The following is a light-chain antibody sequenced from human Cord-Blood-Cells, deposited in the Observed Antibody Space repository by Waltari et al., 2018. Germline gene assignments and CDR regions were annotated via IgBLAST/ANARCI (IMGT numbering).Light chain of an antibody. V-gene: IGLV2-14*03. Sequence: QSALTQPASVSGSPGQSITISCTGTSSDVGGYHYVSWYQQHPGKAPKLMIYNVSNRPSGVSNRFSGSKSGNTASLTISGLQAEDEADYYGSSYTSSSTRVFGGGTKLTVL. CDR2: NVS. CDR1: SSDVGGYHY. CDR3: SSYTSSSTRV. J-gene: IGLJ3*02.